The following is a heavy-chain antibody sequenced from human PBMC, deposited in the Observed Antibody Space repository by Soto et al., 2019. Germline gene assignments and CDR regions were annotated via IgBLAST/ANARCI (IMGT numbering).Heavy chain of an antibody. J-gene: IGHJ5*02. V-gene: IGHV3-53*04. D-gene: IGHD3-22*01. Sequence: GGSLKLSGAASGFTAISNYMTWAAQPPGKGLEGVTVIPRGGRAYYADNVKGRFTISGHNSTNTVYIELNSLRAEDTAVYYCARDRQDSSGYYYAPLVPTGFDPWGQGTLVTVSS. CDR2: IPRGGRA. CDR1: GFTAISNY. CDR3: ARDRQDSSGYYYAPLVPTGFDP.